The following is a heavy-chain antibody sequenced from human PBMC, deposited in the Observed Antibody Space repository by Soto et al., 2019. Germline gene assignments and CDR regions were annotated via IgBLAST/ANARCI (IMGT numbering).Heavy chain of an antibody. CDR1: GFTFSSYA. CDR3: AKDSSWELPVFAVSSFDL. J-gene: IGHJ2*01. Sequence: EVQLLESGGGLVQPGGSLRLSCAASGFTFSSYAMSWVRQAPGKGLEWVSAISGSGGSTYYADSVKGRFTISRDNSKNTLYLQMNSLRAEDTAVYYCAKDSSWELPVFAVSSFDLWGRGTLVTVSS. CDR2: ISGSGGST. D-gene: IGHD1-26*01. V-gene: IGHV3-23*01.